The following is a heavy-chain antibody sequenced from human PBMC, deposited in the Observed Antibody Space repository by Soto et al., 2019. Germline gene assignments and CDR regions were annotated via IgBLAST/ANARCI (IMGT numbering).Heavy chain of an antibody. D-gene: IGHD6-6*01. CDR3: ARAGPSSTVHALIAHWFDP. Sequence: ASVKVSCKAAGYTFSNCATTWVRQAPGQGLEWMGWISAYNGNTKYAQKFQGRVTMTTDTSTTTAHMELTSLPSDDTAVYYCARAGPSSTVHALIAHWFDPWGQGTLVTVSS. CDR2: ISAYNGNT. CDR1: GYTFSNCA. V-gene: IGHV1-18*04. J-gene: IGHJ5*02.